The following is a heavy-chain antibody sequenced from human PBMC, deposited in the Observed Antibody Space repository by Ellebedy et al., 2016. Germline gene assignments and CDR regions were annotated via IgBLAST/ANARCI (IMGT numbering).Heavy chain of an antibody. CDR3: ARHKTSVNAFDY. J-gene: IGHJ4*02. Sequence: SETLSLTXSLSGGSINSSDFYWGWIRQPPGKGLEWIGSMHFIGTTHYNPSLMSRVTLSVDSSKNQFSLNLTSVTAADTAVYSCARHKTSVNAFDYWGLGTRVTVSS. D-gene: IGHD4-17*01. V-gene: IGHV4-39*07. CDR2: MHFIGTT. CDR1: GGSINSSDFY.